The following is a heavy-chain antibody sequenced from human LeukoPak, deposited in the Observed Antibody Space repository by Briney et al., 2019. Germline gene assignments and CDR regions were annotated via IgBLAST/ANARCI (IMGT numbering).Heavy chain of an antibody. J-gene: IGHJ6*02. CDR2: IYYSGST. D-gene: IGHD5-18*01. Sequence: PSETLSLTCTGSGGSISSYYWSWIRQPPGKGLEWIGYIYYSGSTNYNPSLKSRVTISVDTSKNQFSLKLSSVTAADTAVYYCARGSLNRGYSYGPPNYYYGMDVWGQGTTVTVSS. V-gene: IGHV4-59*08. CDR1: GGSISSYY. CDR3: ARGSLNRGYSYGPPNYYYGMDV.